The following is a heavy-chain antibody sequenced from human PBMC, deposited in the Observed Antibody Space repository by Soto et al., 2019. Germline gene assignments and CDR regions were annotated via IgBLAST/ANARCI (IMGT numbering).Heavy chain of an antibody. V-gene: IGHV4-34*01. D-gene: IGHD2-21*02. CDR3: XXXXXXXXRTVTMYNWFDP. CDR2: INHRGIT. CDR1: AESFRGYY. Sequence: QLQPWGAGLLKPSETLSLTCAVNAESFRGYYXSWXRQPXXXXLEWLGEINHRGITNYNPSLKSRVTXSXXXXXXXXXXXXXXXXXXXXXXXXXXXXXXXXXRTVTMYNWFDPWGQGTLVTVSS. J-gene: IGHJ5*02.